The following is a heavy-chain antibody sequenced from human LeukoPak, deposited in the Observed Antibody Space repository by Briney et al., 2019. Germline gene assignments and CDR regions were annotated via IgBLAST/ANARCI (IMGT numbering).Heavy chain of an antibody. Sequence: PGGSLRLSCAASGFTFSSYSMNWVRQAPGKGLEWVSSISSSSSYIYYADSVKGRFTISRDNAKNSLYLQMNSLRAEDTAVYYCATAERWLQLWCDGWGQGTLVTVSS. V-gene: IGHV3-21*01. D-gene: IGHD5-24*01. CDR2: ISSSSSYI. CDR1: GFTFSSYS. J-gene: IGHJ4*02. CDR3: ATAERWLQLWCDG.